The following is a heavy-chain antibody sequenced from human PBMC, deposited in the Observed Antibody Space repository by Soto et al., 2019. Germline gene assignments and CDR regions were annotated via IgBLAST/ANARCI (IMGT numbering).Heavy chain of an antibody. J-gene: IGHJ4*02. V-gene: IGHV4-30-4*01. CDR2: IYYNETT. D-gene: IGHD3-22*01. CDR1: GGSISSDDYY. CDR3: ARGRRYSYYDSNAYYPN. Sequence: PSETLSLTCTVSGGSISSDDYYWSWIRQPPGKGLEWIGYIYYNETTYYNPSLKSRLTISVDTSKNHFSLKLSSVTAADTAVYYCARGRRYSYYDSNAYYPNWGQGTLVTVSS.